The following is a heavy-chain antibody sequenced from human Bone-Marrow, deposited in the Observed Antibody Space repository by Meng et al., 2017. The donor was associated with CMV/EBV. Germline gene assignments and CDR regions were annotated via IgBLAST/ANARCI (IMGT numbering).Heavy chain of an antibody. V-gene: IGHV4-34*12. CDR2: IMYSGTT. Sequence: QVQLQQWGAGLLKPSETLSLTGAVYGGSFSGYYWSWIRQPPGKGLEWIASIMYSGTTYYNPSLQSRVTISADTSKNQFSLKMNSMTAADTAQYYCVRDWWYGYATWGQGILVTVSS. CDR3: VRDWWYGYAT. CDR1: GGSFSGYY. J-gene: IGHJ4*02. D-gene: IGHD5-18*01.